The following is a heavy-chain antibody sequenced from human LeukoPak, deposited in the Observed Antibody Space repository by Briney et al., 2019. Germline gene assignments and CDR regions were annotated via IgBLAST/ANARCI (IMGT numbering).Heavy chain of an antibody. CDR1: GGTFSSYA. CDR3: ARTASYCSSTSCYLKYNWFDP. V-gene: IGHV1-2*06. D-gene: IGHD2-2*01. J-gene: IGHJ5*02. CDR2: INPNSGGT. Sequence: GASVKVSCKASGGTFSSYAISWVRQAPGQGLEWMGRINPNSGGTNYAQKFQGRVTMTRDTSISTAYMELSRLRSDDTAVYYCARTASYCSSTSCYLKYNWFDPWGQGTLVTVSS.